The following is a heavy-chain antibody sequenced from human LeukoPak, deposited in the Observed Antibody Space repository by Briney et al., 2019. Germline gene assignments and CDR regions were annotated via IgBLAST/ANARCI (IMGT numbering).Heavy chain of an antibody. V-gene: IGHV3-23*01. J-gene: IGHJ4*02. CDR1: GFTFSSYA. CDR2: ISGSAAGT. D-gene: IGHD1-26*01. Sequence: PGGSLRLSCAASGFTFSSYAMSWVRQAPGKGLEWVSGISGSAAGTYYADSVKGRFTISGDNSKNAVYLQMSSLRAEDTAVYYCAKRPSGSYRALDYWGQGTLVNVSS. CDR3: AKRPSGSYRALDY.